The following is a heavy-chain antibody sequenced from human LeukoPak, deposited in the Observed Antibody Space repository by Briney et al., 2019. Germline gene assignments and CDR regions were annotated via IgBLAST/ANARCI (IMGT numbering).Heavy chain of an antibody. V-gene: IGHV1-2*02. J-gene: IGHJ6*02. CDR2: INPNSGGT. D-gene: IGHD3-10*01. CDR1: GYTFTGYY. CDR3: ARDRGVTMVRGVILGMDV. Sequence: GASVKVSCKASGYTFTGYYMHWVRQAPGQGLEWMGWINPNSGGTNYAQKFQGRVTMTRDTSISTAYMELSRLRSDDTAVYYCARDRGVTMVRGVILGMDVWGRGTTVTVSS.